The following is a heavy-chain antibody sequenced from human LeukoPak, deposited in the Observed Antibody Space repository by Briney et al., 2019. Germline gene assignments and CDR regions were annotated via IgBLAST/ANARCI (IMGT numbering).Heavy chain of an antibody. CDR2: IIPIFGTA. J-gene: IGHJ5*02. CDR3: ATTGDAIFGVVINGFDP. CDR1: GGTSSSYA. D-gene: IGHD3-3*01. V-gene: IGHV1-69*13. Sequence: SVKVSCTASGGTSSSYAISWVRQAPRQGLEWMGGIIPIFGTANYAQKFQGRVTITADESTSTAYMELSSLRSEDTAVYYCATTGDAIFGVVINGFDPWGQGTLVTVSS.